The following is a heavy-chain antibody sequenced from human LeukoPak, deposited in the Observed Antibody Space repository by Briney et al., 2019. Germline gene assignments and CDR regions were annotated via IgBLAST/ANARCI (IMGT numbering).Heavy chain of an antibody. CDR2: INPNSGGT. CDR3: ARGYNYYYYGMDV. D-gene: IGHD5-18*01. J-gene: IGHJ6*02. CDR1: GYTFTGYY. Sequence: GALVKVSCKASGYTFTGYYMHWVRQAPGQGLEWMGWINPNSGGTNYAQKFQGRVTMTRDTSISTAYMELSRLRSDDTAVYYCARGYNYYYYGMDVWGQGTTVTVSS. V-gene: IGHV1-2*02.